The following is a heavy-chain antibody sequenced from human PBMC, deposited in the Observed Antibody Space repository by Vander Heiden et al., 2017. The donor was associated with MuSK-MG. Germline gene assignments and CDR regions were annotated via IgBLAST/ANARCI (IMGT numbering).Heavy chain of an antibody. V-gene: IGHV1-8*01. CDR3: ARRPHFTTWYKVGGWFDP. CDR1: GHTFTDYD. D-gene: IGHD1-1*01. J-gene: IGHJ5*02. Sequence: QAQLVPSGAEVTKPGSSVKVSCTASGHTFTDYDIHWVRQAPGHVLPWMGWRNPNSGDTAYAQKFQGRVTMTRDTSVNTAYLELSSLTSEDTAVYYWARRPHFTTWYKVGGWFDPWGQGTQVTVSS. CDR2: RNPNSGDT.